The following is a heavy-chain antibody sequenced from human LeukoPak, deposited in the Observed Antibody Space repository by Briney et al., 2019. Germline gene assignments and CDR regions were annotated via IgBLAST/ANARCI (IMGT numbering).Heavy chain of an antibody. CDR3: ARIKGYYFDY. V-gene: IGHV4-34*01. Sequence: SESLSLTCAVYGGSFSGFYWSWIRQPPGKGLEWIGEINHSRSTNYNPSLKSRVTISIDTSKNQFSLKLSSVTAADTAVYYCARIKGYYFDYWGQGTLVTVSS. CDR2: INHSRST. J-gene: IGHJ4*02. CDR1: GGSFSGFY.